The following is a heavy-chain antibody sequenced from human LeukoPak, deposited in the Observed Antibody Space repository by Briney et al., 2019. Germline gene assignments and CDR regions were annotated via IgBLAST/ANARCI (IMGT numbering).Heavy chain of an antibody. Sequence: GGSLRLSRAACGFTFSHYSIDWVRQAPGEGLVWVSRIKEDGTYTSYADSVKGRFTISRDNARNTVFLQMNSLRAEDTAVYYCARDFDMGITPGDDFDFWGQGTLVTVSS. CDR1: GFTFSHYS. CDR2: IKEDGTYT. CDR3: ARDFDMGITPGDDFDF. D-gene: IGHD3-9*01. J-gene: IGHJ4*02. V-gene: IGHV3-74*01.